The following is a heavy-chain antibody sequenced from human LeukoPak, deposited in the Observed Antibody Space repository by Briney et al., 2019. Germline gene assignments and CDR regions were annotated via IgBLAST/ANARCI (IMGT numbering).Heavy chain of an antibody. CDR1: GFTFSSYG. D-gene: IGHD4-17*01. Sequence: GGSLRLSCAASGFTFSSYGMHWVRQAPGKGLEWVAYIQYDGSNQQYADSVKGRFIISRDRSKNIPYLQMNSLRAEDTAVYYCARVSPNTVTSLQYFDYWGQGTLVTVSS. V-gene: IGHV3-30*02. CDR3: ARVSPNTVTSLQYFDY. J-gene: IGHJ4*02. CDR2: IQYDGSNQ.